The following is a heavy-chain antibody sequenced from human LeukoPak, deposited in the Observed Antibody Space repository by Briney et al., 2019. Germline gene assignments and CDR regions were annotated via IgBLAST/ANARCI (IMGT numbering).Heavy chain of an antibody. CDR2: IYYSGSS. CDR1: GGSTSTYY. CDR3: ARWGEGGTTWSFDY. J-gene: IGHJ4*02. Sequence: SETLSLTCTVSGGSTSTYYWSWIRQPPGKGLEWIGYIYYSGSSNYNPSLKSRVTISVDSSKNQFSLKLNSVTAADTAVYYCARWGEGGTTWSFDYWGQGTLVIVSS. V-gene: IGHV4-59*13. D-gene: IGHD1-26*01.